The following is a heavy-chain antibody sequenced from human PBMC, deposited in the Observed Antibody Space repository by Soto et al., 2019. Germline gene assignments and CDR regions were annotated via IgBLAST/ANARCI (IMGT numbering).Heavy chain of an antibody. CDR2: ISAYNCNT. D-gene: IGHD2-15*01. V-gene: IGHV1-18*01. J-gene: IGHJ4*02. CDR1: GYTFTSYG. CDR3: ARDVPGKQYEVVSYKVPFXY. Sequence: APEKVSCKASGYTFTSYGISWVRQAPRQGLEWMVWISAYNCNTNYAQKLQGRVTMTTDTSTSTAYMELRSLRSDDTAVYSCARDVPGKQYEVVSYKVPFXYWGQGTLVXVSS.